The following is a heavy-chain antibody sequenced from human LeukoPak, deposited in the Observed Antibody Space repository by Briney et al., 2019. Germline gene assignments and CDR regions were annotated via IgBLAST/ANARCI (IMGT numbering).Heavy chain of an antibody. CDR1: GYTFTGYY. CDR3: ASVSPLSSSSPDY. J-gene: IGHJ4*02. V-gene: IGHV1-2*02. Sequence: ASVKVSCKASGYTFTGYYMHWVRQAPGQGLEWMGWINPNSGGTNYAQKFQGRVTMTRDTSISTAYMELSRLRSDDTAVYYCASVSPLSSSSPDYWGQGTLVTVSS. CDR2: INPNSGGT. D-gene: IGHD6-6*01.